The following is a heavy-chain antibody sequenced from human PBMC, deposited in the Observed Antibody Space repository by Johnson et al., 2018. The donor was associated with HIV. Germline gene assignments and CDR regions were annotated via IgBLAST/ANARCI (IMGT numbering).Heavy chain of an antibody. CDR2: IGTAGDT. J-gene: IGHJ3*02. Sequence: VQLVESGGDLIQPGGSLRLSCAASGFTFSSYDMHWVRQATGKGLEWVSAIGTAGDTYYPGSVKGRFTISRENAKNSLYLQMNSLSAEDTALYYCARVTGFCGGCRCCDAFDIWCQGTMVTVSS. CDR1: GFTFSSYD. CDR3: ARVTGFCGGCRCCDAFDI. V-gene: IGHV3-13*01. D-gene: IGHD2-15*01.